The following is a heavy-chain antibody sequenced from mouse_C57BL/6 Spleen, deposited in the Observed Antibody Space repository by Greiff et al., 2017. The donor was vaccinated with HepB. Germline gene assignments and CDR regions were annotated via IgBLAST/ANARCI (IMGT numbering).Heavy chain of an antibody. CDR2: INYDGSST. D-gene: IGHD1-1*01. CDR1: GFTFSDYY. J-gene: IGHJ2*01. Sequence: EVKLMESEGGLVQPGSSMKLSCTASGFTFSDYYMAWVRQVPEKGLEWVANINYDGSSTYYLDSLKSRFIISRDNAKNILYLQMSSLKSEDTATYYCARVYYYGSSPSFDYWGQGTTLTVSS. CDR3: ARVYYYGSSPSFDY. V-gene: IGHV5-16*01.